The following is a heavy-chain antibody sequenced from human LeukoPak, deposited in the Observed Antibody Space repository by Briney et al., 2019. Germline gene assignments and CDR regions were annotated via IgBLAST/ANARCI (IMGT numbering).Heavy chain of an antibody. CDR2: IWYDGSNK. V-gene: IGHV3-33*01. Sequence: GGPLRLSCAASGFTFSSYGMHWARQARGKGLEGVAVIWYDGSNKYYADSVKGRLTITRDNSKNTLYLQMNSLRAEDTAVYYCAREMVIAGTTWDYYYGMDVCGQGPTVPVSS. CDR3: AREMVIAGTTWDYYYGMDV. D-gene: IGHD1-1*01. J-gene: IGHJ6*02. CDR1: GFTFSSYG.